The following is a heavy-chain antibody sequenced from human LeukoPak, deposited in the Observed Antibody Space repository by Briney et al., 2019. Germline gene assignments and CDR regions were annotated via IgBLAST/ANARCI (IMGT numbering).Heavy chain of an antibody. CDR1: GFTFSSYS. CDR3: AKTTVGYSSGRYPGWPADC. V-gene: IGHV3-21*01. J-gene: IGHJ4*02. D-gene: IGHD6-19*01. CDR2: ISSSSSYI. Sequence: GGSLRLSCAASGFTFSSYSMNWVRQAPGKGLELVSSISSSSSYIYYADSVKGRFTISRDNAKNSPYLQMNSLRAEDTAVYYCAKTTVGYSSGRYPGWPADCWGQGTLVTVSS.